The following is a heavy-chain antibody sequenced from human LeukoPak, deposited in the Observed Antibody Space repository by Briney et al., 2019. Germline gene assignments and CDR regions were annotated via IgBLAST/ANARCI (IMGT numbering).Heavy chain of an antibody. D-gene: IGHD6-13*01. CDR2: IYYSGST. CDR1: GGSISSYY. Sequence: SETLSLTCTVSGGSISSYYWSWIRQPPGKGLEWIGYIYYSGSTNYNPSLKSRVTISVDTSKNQFSLKLSSVTAADTAVYYCARTIAAAGTRLLDYWGQGTLSPSPQ. J-gene: IGHJ4*02. V-gene: IGHV4-59*01. CDR3: ARTIAAAGTRLLDY.